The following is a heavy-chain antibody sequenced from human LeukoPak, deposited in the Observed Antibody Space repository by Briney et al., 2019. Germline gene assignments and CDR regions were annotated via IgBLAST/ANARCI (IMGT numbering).Heavy chain of an antibody. CDR1: GGSISSGGYS. J-gene: IGHJ4*02. V-gene: IGHV4-30-2*01. CDR2: IYHSGST. D-gene: IGHD2-15*01. Sequence: SETLSLTCAVSGGSISSGGYSWSWIRQPPGKGLEWIGYIYHSGSTYYNPSLKGRVTISVDRSKNQFSLKLSSVTAADTAVYYCARQGYCSGGSCYSYYFDYWGQGTLVAVSS. CDR3: ARQGYCSGGSCYSYYFDY.